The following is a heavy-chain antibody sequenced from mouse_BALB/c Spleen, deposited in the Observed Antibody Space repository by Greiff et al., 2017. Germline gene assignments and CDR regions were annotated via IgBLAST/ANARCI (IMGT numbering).Heavy chain of an antibody. CDR3: ARGLRPGFDY. V-gene: IGHV5-6-5*01. D-gene: IGHD2-12*01. CDR2: ISSGGST. CDR1: GFTFSSYA. J-gene: IGHJ2*01. Sequence: DVQLVESGGGLVKPGGSLKLSCAASGFTFSSYAMSWVRQTPEKRLEWVASISSGGSTYYPDSVKGRFTISRDNARNILYLQMSSLRSEDTAMYYCARGLRPGFDYWGQGTTLTVSS.